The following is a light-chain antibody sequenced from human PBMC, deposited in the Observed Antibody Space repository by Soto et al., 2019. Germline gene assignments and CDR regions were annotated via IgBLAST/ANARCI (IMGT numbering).Light chain of an antibody. CDR2: RAS. CDR1: QSISNS. Sequence: DIQMTQSPSSLSASVGYRVTVTCRASQSISNSLAWYQQKPGKAPKLLIYRASALQSGVPSRFSGSGSGTDFTLTINSLQPDDFATYYCQQTYRNPWTFGRGSKVDIK. V-gene: IGKV1-39*01. CDR3: QQTYRNPWT. J-gene: IGKJ1*01.